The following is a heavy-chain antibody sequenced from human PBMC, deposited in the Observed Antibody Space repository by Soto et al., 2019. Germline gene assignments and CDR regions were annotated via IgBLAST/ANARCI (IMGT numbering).Heavy chain of an antibody. CDR3: ARSRGGTGVHFDY. V-gene: IGHV1-8*01. CDR1: GYTFTSYD. D-gene: IGHD7-27*01. Sequence: QVQLVQSGAEVKKPGASVKVSCKASGYTFTSYDINWVRQATGQGLEWMGWMNPDSGNTGYAQKFQGRVTMTRDTSVSTAYMELNGLRSDDTAVYFCARSRGGTGVHFDYWGQGTLVTVSS. J-gene: IGHJ4*02. CDR2: MNPDSGNT.